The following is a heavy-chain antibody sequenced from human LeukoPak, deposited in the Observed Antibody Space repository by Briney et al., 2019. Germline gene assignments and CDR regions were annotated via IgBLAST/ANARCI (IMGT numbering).Heavy chain of an antibody. V-gene: IGHV4-59*11. Sequence: SETLSLTCTVSGGSISRHYWSWIRQPPGKGLEWIGYIYYSGSTNYNPSLKSRVTISVDTSKNQFSLKLSSVTAADTAVYYCARDSDCSGGSCYFDYWGQGTLVTVSS. J-gene: IGHJ4*02. CDR2: IYYSGST. CDR1: GGSISRHY. CDR3: ARDSDCSGGSCYFDY. D-gene: IGHD2-15*01.